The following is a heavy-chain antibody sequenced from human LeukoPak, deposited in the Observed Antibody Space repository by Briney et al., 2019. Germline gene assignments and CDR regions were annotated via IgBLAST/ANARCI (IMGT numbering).Heavy chain of an antibody. J-gene: IGHJ5*02. CDR2: ISAYNGNT. CDR1: GYTFTTYG. V-gene: IGHV1-18*01. CDR3: ARDNSVRDEAWWFNP. D-gene: IGHD5-24*01. Sequence: ASVKVSCKASGYTFTTYGITWVRQAPGQGLEWMGWISAYNGNTNYAPKLQGRVTMTTDTSTSTAYMELRSLRSEDTAVYYCARDNSVRDEAWWFNPWGQGTLVTVSS.